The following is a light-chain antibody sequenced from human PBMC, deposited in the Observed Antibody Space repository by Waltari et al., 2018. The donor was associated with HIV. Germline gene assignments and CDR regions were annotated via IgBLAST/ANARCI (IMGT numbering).Light chain of an antibody. Sequence: DIVMTQSPLSLPVTPGEPASISCRSSQSLLHSNGYNYLDWYLQKPGQSPQLLIYLGSNRASGVPDRFSGSGSGTDFTLKISRVEAEDVGVYDCMQALQTPRTFG. CDR1: QSLLHSNGYNY. CDR3: MQALQTPRT. V-gene: IGKV2-28*01. CDR2: LGS. J-gene: IGKJ1*01.